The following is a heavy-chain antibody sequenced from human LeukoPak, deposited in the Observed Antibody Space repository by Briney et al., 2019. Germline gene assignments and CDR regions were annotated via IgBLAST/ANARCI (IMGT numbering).Heavy chain of an antibody. V-gene: IGHV1-18*01. CDR2: ISAYNGNT. Sequence: ASVKVSCKASGYAFTSYGISWVRQAPGQGLEWMGWISAYNGNTNYAQKLQGRVTMTTDTSTSTAYMELRSLRSDDTAVYYCARDGEYYYDSSGYYPNFDYWGQGTLVTFSS. CDR1: GYAFTSYG. J-gene: IGHJ4*02. D-gene: IGHD3-22*01. CDR3: ARDGEYYYDSSGYYPNFDY.